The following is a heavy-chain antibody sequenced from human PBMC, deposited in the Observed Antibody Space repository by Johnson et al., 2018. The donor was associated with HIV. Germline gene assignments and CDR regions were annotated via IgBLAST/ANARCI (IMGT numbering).Heavy chain of an antibody. Sequence: QVQLVESGGGVVQPGRSLRLSCAASGFTFSNYAVHWVRQAPGKGLEWVAVISSDGSAKYYADAVKGRFTIFRDNSKSTLYMNRLRTGDTAVYYCARDRAPISGTRWNAFDIWGQGAMVTVSS. CDR1: GFTFSNYA. V-gene: IGHV3-30-3*01. CDR2: ISSDGSAK. D-gene: IGHD1-7*01. J-gene: IGHJ3*02. CDR3: ARDRAPISGTRWNAFDI.